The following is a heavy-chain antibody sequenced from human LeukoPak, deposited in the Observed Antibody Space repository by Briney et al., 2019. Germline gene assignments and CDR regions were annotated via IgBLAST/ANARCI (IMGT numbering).Heavy chain of an antibody. V-gene: IGHV3-53*01. Sequence: GGSLRLSCAASGFTFSSYAMSWVRQAPGKGLEWVSVIYSGGSTYYADSVKGRFTISRDNSKNTLYLQMNSLRAGDTAVYYCARDFGEGRYYWGQGTLVTVSS. CDR1: GFTFSSYA. CDR3: ARDFGEGRYY. J-gene: IGHJ4*02. D-gene: IGHD3-16*01. CDR2: IYSGGST.